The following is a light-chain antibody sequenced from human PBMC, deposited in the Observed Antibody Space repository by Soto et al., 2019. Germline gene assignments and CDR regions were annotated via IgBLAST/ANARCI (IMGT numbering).Light chain of an antibody. Sequence: QSVLTQPPSVSGAPGQRVTISCTGSSSNIGAGFDVHWYHQLPGTAPKLLIYGNTNRPSGVPDRFSGSKSGASASLAITGLQAEDEGDYFCQSHDSTLRSVVFGGGTKLTVL. CDR1: SSNIGAGFD. CDR3: QSHDSTLRSVV. J-gene: IGLJ2*01. V-gene: IGLV1-40*01. CDR2: GNT.